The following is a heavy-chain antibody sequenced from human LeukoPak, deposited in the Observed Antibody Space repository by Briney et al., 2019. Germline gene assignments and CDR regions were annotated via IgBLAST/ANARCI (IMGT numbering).Heavy chain of an antibody. V-gene: IGHV4-30-2*01. Sequence: SQTLSLTCAVSGGSISSGGYSWGWIRQPPGKGLEWIGYIYRSGSTYYNPSLKSRVTISVDRSKNQFSLKLSSVTAADTAVYYCARVGTKDAFDIWGQGTMVTVSS. CDR3: ARVGTKDAFDI. J-gene: IGHJ3*02. CDR1: GGSISSGGYS. D-gene: IGHD2-8*01. CDR2: IYRSGST.